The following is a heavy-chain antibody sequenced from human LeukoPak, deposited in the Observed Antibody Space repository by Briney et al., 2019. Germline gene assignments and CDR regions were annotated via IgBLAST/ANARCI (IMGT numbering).Heavy chain of an antibody. J-gene: IGHJ4*02. V-gene: IGHV1-2*02. D-gene: IGHD2-21*02. CDR1: GYTFTGYY. CDR3: ARVNGAYCGGDCGY. CDR2: MNPKSGGT. Sequence: GASVKVSCKASGYTFTGYYVHWVRQAPGQGLEWMGWMNPKSGGTNYAQKFEARVTMNRDTSISTAYMELSRLRFDDTAVYYCARVNGAYCGGDCGYWGQGTLVTVSS.